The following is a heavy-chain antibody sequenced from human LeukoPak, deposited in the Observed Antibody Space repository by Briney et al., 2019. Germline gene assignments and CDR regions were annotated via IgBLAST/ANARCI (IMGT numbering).Heavy chain of an antibody. CDR3: ARDFDLTYYYDTTVGLVDY. Sequence: GGSLRLSCAASGFTFSSYAMHWVRQAPGKGLEWVAVISYDGSNKYYADSVKGRFTISRDNSKNTLYLQMNSLRAEDTAVYYCARDFDLTYYYDTTVGLVDYWGQGTLVTVSS. D-gene: IGHD3-22*01. V-gene: IGHV3-30-3*01. J-gene: IGHJ4*02. CDR2: ISYDGSNK. CDR1: GFTFSSYA.